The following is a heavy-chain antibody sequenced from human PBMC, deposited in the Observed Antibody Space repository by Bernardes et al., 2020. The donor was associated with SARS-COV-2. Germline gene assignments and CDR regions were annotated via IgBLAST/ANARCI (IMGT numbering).Heavy chain of an antibody. CDR1: GYNFTGYF. J-gene: IGHJ4*02. CDR3: ARTRTTISTTGIPVDY. CDR2: INPNTGGT. Sequence: ASVKVSCKASGYNFTGYFIRWVRQAPGQRLEWMGWINPNTGGTNYIQKFQGRVTMTRDTSITTAYMELSRLGSDDTAIYYCARTRTTISTTGIPVDYWCQGTLVTVSS. D-gene: IGHD2-21*02. V-gene: IGHV1-2*02.